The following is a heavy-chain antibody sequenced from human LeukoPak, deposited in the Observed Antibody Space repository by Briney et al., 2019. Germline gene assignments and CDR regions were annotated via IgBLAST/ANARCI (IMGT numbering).Heavy chain of an antibody. CDR2: INHSGST. CDR1: GGSFSGYY. Sequence: SETLSLTCAVYGGSFSGYYWSWIRQPPGKGLEWIGEINHSGSTNYNPSLKSRVTISVDTSKNQFPLKLSSVTAADTAVYYCARGLGGDTDYWGQGTLVTVSS. D-gene: IGHD3-10*01. CDR3: ARGLGGDTDY. J-gene: IGHJ4*02. V-gene: IGHV4-34*01.